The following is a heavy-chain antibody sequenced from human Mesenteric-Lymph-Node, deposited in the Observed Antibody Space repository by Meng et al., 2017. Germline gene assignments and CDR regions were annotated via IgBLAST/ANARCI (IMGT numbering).Heavy chain of an antibody. CDR2: IKQDGREK. V-gene: IGHV3-7*01. Sequence: ESLKISCAASGFTFSSYWMSWVRQAPGKGLEWVANIKQDGREKHYVDSVKGRFTISRDNGKNSLSLQVNSLTAEDTAVYYCARTPTPVTPSSYYYAMDVWGQGTTVTSP. J-gene: IGHJ6*02. CDR3: ARTPTPVTPSSYYYAMDV. D-gene: IGHD4-17*01. CDR1: GFTFSSYW.